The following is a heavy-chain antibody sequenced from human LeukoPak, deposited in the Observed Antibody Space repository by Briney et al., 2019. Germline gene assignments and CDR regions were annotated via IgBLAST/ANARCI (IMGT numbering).Heavy chain of an antibody. CDR2: ISDSGGST. D-gene: IGHD3-22*01. CDR1: GITLSNYG. Sequence: GGSLRLSCVVSGITLSNYGMSWVRQAPGKGLEWVAGISDSGGSTNYADSVKGRFTISRDNPKNTLYLQMNSLRAEDTAVYFCAKRGVVIRVILVGFHKEAYYFDSWGQGALVTVSS. CDR3: AKRGVVIRVILVGFHKEAYYFDS. V-gene: IGHV3-23*01. J-gene: IGHJ4*02.